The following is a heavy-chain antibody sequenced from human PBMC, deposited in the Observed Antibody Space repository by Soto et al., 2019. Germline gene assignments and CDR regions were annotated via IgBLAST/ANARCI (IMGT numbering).Heavy chain of an antibody. V-gene: IGHV4-34*01. CDR1: IDSFTNYY. J-gene: IGHJ4*02. CDR3: ARGGTIFGIVTLRDYFDD. Sequence: SETLSLTCAVHIDSFTNYYWTWIRQPPGKGLEWIGEINHSGTTHYNPSLKSRVTISVDTSKNQFSLNVTSVTAADTAVYYCARGGTIFGIVTLRDYFDDWGQGTLVTVSS. CDR2: INHSGTT. D-gene: IGHD3-3*01.